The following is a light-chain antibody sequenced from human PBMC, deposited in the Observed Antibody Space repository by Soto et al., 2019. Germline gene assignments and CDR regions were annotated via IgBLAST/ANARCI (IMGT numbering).Light chain of an antibody. Sequence: EIVMTQSPATLSLSPGERATLSCRGSQSVSSNLVWYQQKAGQGPRLLIYGASIRATGTPARFSGSGSGTEFTLTISSLQSEDFAVYYCQQYDNWPPWTCGQGTKVDIK. CDR3: QQYDNWPPWT. J-gene: IGKJ1*01. CDR2: GAS. V-gene: IGKV3-15*01. CDR1: QSVSSN.